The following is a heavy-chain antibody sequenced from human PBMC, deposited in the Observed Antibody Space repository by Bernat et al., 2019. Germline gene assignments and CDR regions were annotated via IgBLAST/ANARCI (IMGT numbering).Heavy chain of an antibody. CDR1: GFSFSSYA. V-gene: IGHV3-23*04. CDR2: IIGSGGIT. J-gene: IGHJ5*02. D-gene: IGHD3-22*01. Sequence: EVQLVESGGGLVQPGASLRLSCAASGFSFSSYAMTWVRQAPGGGLGLEWVSGIIGSGGITYYADSVKGRFTISRDNTKNSLYLQMNSLRDEDTAVYYCARDRDYYTLDLWGQGILVTVSS. CDR3: ARDRDYYTLDL.